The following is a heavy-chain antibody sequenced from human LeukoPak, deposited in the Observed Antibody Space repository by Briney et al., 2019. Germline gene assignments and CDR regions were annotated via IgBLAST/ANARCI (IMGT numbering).Heavy chain of an antibody. Sequence: SETLSLTCAVSGGSISSYYWSWIRQPPGKGLEWIGYIYYSGSTNYNPSLKSRVTISVDTSKNQFSLKLSSVTAADTAVYYCARGFGPVVAATPGWFDPWGQGTLVTVSS. V-gene: IGHV4-59*01. CDR2: IYYSGST. D-gene: IGHD2-15*01. CDR3: ARGFGPVVAATPGWFDP. J-gene: IGHJ5*02. CDR1: GGSISSYY.